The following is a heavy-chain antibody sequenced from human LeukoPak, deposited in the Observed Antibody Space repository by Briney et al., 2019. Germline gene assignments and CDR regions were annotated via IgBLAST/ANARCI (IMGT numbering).Heavy chain of an antibody. CDR1: GGSISSCC. D-gene: IGHD2-2*02. CDR3: ARDRGPDCSSTSCYTHDAFDI. V-gene: IGHV4-59*01. J-gene: IGHJ3*02. CDR2: INNSGSA. Sequence: SETLSLTCTVSGGSISSCCWSWIRQAPGKGLEWIGYINNSGSANYSPSLMRRVTMSVDASKNQLFLSLTSVTAADTAVYYCARDRGPDCSSTSCYTHDAFDIWGQGTMVTVSS.